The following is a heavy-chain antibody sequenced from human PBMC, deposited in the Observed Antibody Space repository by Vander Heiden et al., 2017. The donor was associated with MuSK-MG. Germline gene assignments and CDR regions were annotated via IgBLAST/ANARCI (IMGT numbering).Heavy chain of an antibody. Sequence: VQLQQWGAGLLKPSETLSLTCAVYGGSFSGYYWSWIRQPPGKGLEWIGEINHSGSTNYNPSLKSRVTISVDTSKNQFSLKLSSVTTADTAVYYCARRTRLWFGELGFDYWGQGTLVTVSS. J-gene: IGHJ4*02. CDR2: INHSGST. D-gene: IGHD3-10*01. CDR3: ARRTRLWFGELGFDY. V-gene: IGHV4-34*01. CDR1: GGSFSGYY.